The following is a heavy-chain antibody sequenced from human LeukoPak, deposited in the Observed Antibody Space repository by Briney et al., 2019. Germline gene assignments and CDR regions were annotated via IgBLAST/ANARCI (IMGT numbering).Heavy chain of an antibody. D-gene: IGHD3-10*01. Sequence: GASVKVSCKASGYTFSSYGITWVRQAPGQGLEWMGWISAYNGNTKSAQNLQGRVIMTTDTSTNTAHMELRSLRSDDTAVYYCARIASDGSGTNHYWGQGTQVIVSS. CDR3: ARIASDGSGTNHY. CDR1: GYTFSSYG. V-gene: IGHV1-18*01. J-gene: IGHJ4*02. CDR2: ISAYNGNT.